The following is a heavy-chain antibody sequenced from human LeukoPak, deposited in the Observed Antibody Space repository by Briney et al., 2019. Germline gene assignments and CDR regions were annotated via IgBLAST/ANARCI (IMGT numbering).Heavy chain of an antibody. V-gene: IGHV5-51*01. CDR3: ARQDRHCSGGSCYPINFDY. D-gene: IGHD2-15*01. CDR2: IYAGDSDT. Sequence: GESLKISCKGSGYSFTSYWIGWVRQRPGKGLEWMGIIYAGDSDTRYSPSFQGQVTISADKPISTAYLQWSSLKASDTAMYYCARQDRHCSGGSCYPINFDYWGQGTLVTVSS. CDR1: GYSFTSYW. J-gene: IGHJ4*02.